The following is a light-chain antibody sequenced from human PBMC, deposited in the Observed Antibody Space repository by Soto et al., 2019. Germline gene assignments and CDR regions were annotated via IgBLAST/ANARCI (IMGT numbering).Light chain of an antibody. CDR3: VQGTHWPWT. CDR2: QVS. V-gene: IGKV2-30*01. J-gene: IGKJ1*01. CDR1: QGLVYSDGNTF. Sequence: DVVMTQSPLSLSVTLGQPASISCRSSQGLVYSDGNTFLNWFHQRPGQSPRRLIYQVSNRDSGVPERFSGSGSGTDYTLTISGVEAEDFGIYYCVQGTHWPWTFGQGTKVEIK.